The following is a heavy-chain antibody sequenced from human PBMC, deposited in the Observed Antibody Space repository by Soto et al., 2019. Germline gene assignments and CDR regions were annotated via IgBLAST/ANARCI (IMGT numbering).Heavy chain of an antibody. Sequence: GGSLRLSCAASGFSFSGRWMHWVRQAPGKGLVWVSRINSDGSNTNYADSVKGRFTISRDNAKNTLYLQMNSLRAEDTAVYYCVRRFGGNSASAFDVWGQGTLVTVSS. CDR1: GFSFSGRW. CDR2: INSDGSNT. J-gene: IGHJ3*01. V-gene: IGHV3-74*01. D-gene: IGHD2-21*02. CDR3: VRRFGGNSASAFDV.